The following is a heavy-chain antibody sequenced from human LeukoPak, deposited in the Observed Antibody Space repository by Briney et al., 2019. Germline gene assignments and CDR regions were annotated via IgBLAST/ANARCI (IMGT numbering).Heavy chain of an antibody. J-gene: IGHJ2*01. CDR3: VTDRARLFWYFDL. CDR1: GSTLSDLS. CDR2: SDPEDGET. D-gene: IGHD2-21*02. Sequence: SVKVSCKVSGSTLSDLSIHWVRQAPGKGLEYVGGSDPEDGETFHAQNFQGRVTMTEDTSIDTAYMELSRLRSEDTAVYYCVTDRARLFWYFDLWGRGTLVTVSS. V-gene: IGHV1-24*01.